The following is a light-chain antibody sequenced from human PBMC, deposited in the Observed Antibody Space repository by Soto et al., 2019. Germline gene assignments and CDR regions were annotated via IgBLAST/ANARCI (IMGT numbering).Light chain of an antibody. CDR2: DAS. CDR3: QVYGPSPPIT. V-gene: IGKV3-11*01. CDR1: QSLGSY. Sequence: EIVLTQSPSTLSFSPGERATLSCRASQSLGSYLAWYQQKPGQAPRLLIYDASNKASGIPARFSGSGSGTDFTLTISSLEPEDFAVYYCQVYGPSPPITFGQGTRLEIK. J-gene: IGKJ5*01.